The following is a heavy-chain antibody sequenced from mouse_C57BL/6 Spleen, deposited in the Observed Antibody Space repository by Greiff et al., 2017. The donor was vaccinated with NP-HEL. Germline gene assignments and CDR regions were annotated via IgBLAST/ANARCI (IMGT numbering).Heavy chain of an antibody. CDR2: ILPGSGCT. CDR1: GYTFTGYW. Sequence: VKLVESGAELMKPGASVKLSCKATGYTFTGYWIEWVKQRPGHGLEWIGEILPGSGCTNYNEKFKGKATFTADTSSNTAYMRLSSLTTEDSAIYYCARRRDAYYTFDYWGQGTTLTVSS. J-gene: IGHJ2*01. CDR3: ARRRDAYYTFDY. V-gene: IGHV1-9*01. D-gene: IGHD2-12*01.